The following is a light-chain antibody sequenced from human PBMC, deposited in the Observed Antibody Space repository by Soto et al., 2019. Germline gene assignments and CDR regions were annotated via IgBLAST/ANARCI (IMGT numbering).Light chain of an antibody. V-gene: IGKV3-11*01. CDR1: RSVSNY. CDR3: QQRSNWPIT. Sequence: EIVLTQSPATLSLSPGESATLSCRASRSVSNYLAWYQQKPGQAPRLLIYDASSRPTAIPARFSGSGSGTDFTLTISSLEPEDFALYYCQQRSNWPITFGQGTRLEIK. J-gene: IGKJ5*01. CDR2: DAS.